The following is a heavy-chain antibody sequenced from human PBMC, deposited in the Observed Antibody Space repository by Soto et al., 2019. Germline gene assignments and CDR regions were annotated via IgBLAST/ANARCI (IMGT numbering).Heavy chain of an antibody. CDR1: GYTFTGYY. V-gene: IGHV1-2*02. D-gene: IGHD6-19*01. CDR2: INPNSGGT. Sequence: QVQLVQSGAEVKKPGASVKVTCKASGYTFTGYYMHWVRQAPGQGLEWMGWINPNSGGTNYAQKFQGRVTMTRDTSSSTAYMELSRLRSEDTAVYYCARCSRWFLRYYYYYGMDVWGQGTTVAVSS. J-gene: IGHJ6*02. CDR3: ARCSRWFLRYYYYYGMDV.